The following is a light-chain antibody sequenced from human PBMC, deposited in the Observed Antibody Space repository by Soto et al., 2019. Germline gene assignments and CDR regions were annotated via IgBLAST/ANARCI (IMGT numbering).Light chain of an antibody. Sequence: DIVMTQSPDSLAVSLGETATINCKSSQSVLYSSNNKNYLAWYQQKPGQPPKLLIYWASTRDSGVPDRFSGSGSGTDFTLTIGSLQAEDVAVYYCQHYYSTPPTFGQGTKVEIK. CDR2: WAS. V-gene: IGKV4-1*01. CDR1: QSVLYSSNNKNY. J-gene: IGKJ1*01. CDR3: QHYYSTPPT.